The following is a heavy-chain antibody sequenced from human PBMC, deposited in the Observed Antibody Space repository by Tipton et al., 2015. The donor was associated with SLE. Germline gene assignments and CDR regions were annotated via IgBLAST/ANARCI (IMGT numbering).Heavy chain of an antibody. D-gene: IGHD4-17*01. Sequence: TLSLTCSVSTYSISNGHYWAWVRQPPGKGLEWIGYIYYSGTTNFNPSLKTRVTMSVDTSKNQFSLKLSSVTAADTAVYYCAREGIYGDSARSYFDYWGQGTLVTVSS. J-gene: IGHJ4*02. CDR1: TYSISNGHY. V-gene: IGHV4-59*11. CDR3: AREGIYGDSARSYFDY. CDR2: IYYSGTT.